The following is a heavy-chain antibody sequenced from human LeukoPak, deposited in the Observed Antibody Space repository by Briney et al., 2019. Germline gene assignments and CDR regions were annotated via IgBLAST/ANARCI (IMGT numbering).Heavy chain of an antibody. V-gene: IGHV3-30*02. J-gene: IGHJ3*02. CDR1: GFTFSSYG. CDR3: AKAPGRGSYAFDI. CDR2: IRYDGSNK. Sequence: GGSLRLSCAASGFTFSSYGMHWVRQAPGKGLEWVAFIRYDGSNKYYADSVKGRFTISRDNSKNTPYLQMNSLRAEDTAVYYCAKAPGRGSYAFDIWGQGTMVTVSS. D-gene: IGHD3-16*01.